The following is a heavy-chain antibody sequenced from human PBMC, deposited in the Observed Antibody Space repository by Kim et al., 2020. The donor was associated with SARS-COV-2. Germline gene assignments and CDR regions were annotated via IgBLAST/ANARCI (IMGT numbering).Heavy chain of an antibody. CDR3: ARVSEGSGSVYFFDY. V-gene: IGHV3-11*05. J-gene: IGHJ4*02. Sequence: ADSVKGQFHMSRDNAKNSLYRDMHSLRAEDTAVYYCARVSEGSGSVYFFDYWGRGTLVTVSS. D-gene: IGHD3-10*01.